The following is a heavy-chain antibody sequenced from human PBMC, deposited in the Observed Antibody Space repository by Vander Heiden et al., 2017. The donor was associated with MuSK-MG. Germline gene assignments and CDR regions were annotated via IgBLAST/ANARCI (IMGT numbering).Heavy chain of an antibody. CDR2: IWYDGSNK. V-gene: IGHV3-33*01. Sequence: QVQLVESGGGVVQPGRSLRLSCAASGFTFRSFGIHWVRQAPGKGLEWVADIWYDGSNKYYADSVKGRFTISRDNSKNMVYLQMNSLRVDDTAVYYCTREGEKVTTAPGGFDPWGQGTLVIVSS. CDR1: GFTFRSFG. CDR3: TREGEKVTTAPGGFDP. D-gene: IGHD4-17*01. J-gene: IGHJ5*02.